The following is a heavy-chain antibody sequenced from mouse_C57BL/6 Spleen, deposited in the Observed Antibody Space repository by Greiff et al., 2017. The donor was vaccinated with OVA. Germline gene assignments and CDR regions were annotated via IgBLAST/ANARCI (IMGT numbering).Heavy chain of an antibody. CDR1: GYTFTDYE. Sequence: QVQLQQSGAELVRPGASVTLSCKASGYTFTDYEMHWVKQTPVHGLEWIGAIDPETGGTAYNQKFKGKAILTADKSSSTAYMEIRSLTSEDTAVYYCTRGRSRPYAMDYWGQGTSVTVSS. V-gene: IGHV1-15*01. CDR3: TRGRSRPYAMDY. D-gene: IGHD3-3*01. CDR2: IDPETGGT. J-gene: IGHJ4*01.